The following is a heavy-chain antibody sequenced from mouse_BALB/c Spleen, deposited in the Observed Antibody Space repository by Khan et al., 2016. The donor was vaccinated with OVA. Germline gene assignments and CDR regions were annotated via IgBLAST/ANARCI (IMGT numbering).Heavy chain of an antibody. Sequence: GAALARPGASVKMSFKALGYPSTGFTIHWLKQMPGRGREWSGYIIPIIGYTNINPEFKDKATSTAAKSSSTAYMQLTSWTSQAYAIFYWEREGDYYKNDGWFAYWGQGTLVTGSA. D-gene: IGHD2-14*01. CDR3: EREGDYYKNDGWFAY. J-gene: IGHJ3*01. CDR1: GYPSTGFT. V-gene: IGHV1-4*01. CDR2: IIPIIGYT.